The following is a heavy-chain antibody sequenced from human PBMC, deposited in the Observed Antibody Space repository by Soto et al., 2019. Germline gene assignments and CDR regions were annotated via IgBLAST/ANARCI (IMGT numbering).Heavy chain of an antibody. CDR1: GYTFTGYY. V-gene: IGHV1-2*02. Sequence: ASVKVSCKASGYTFTGYYMHWVRQAPRQGLEWMGWINPNSGGTNYAQKFQGRVTMTRDTSISTAYIELSRLRSDDTAVYYCARARKAAAAFVAFDIWGQGTMVTVSS. J-gene: IGHJ3*02. CDR2: INPNSGGT. CDR3: ARARKAAAAFVAFDI. D-gene: IGHD6-13*01.